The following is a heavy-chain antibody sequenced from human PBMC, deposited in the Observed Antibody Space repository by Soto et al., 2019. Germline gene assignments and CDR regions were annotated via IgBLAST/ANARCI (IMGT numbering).Heavy chain of an antibody. CDR3: ASCSSGWPWEYYGMDV. V-gene: IGHV4-59*01. CDR2: IYYSGST. D-gene: IGHD6-19*01. CDR1: GGSISSYY. Sequence: KPSETLSLTSTVSGGSISSYYWSWIRQPPGKGLEWIGYIYYSGSTNYNPSLKSRVTISVDTSKNQFSLKLSSVTAADTAVYYCASCSSGWPWEYYGMDVWGQGTTVTVSS. J-gene: IGHJ6*02.